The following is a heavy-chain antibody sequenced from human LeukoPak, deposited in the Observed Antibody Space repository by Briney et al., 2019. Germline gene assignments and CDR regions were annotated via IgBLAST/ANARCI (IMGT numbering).Heavy chain of an antibody. V-gene: IGHV3-73*01. D-gene: IGHD3-3*01. CDR3: TTSLDFWNWFDP. CDR1: GFSFSGSA. J-gene: IGHJ5*02. CDR2: IRSTTNNYAT. Sequence: GGSLRLSCAASGFSFSGSAVHWVRQASGKGPEWIGRIRSTTNNYATTYAASMTGRLTISRDDSRNTAYLQMNSLKTEDTAVYYCTTSLDFWNWFDPSGQGTLVTVSS.